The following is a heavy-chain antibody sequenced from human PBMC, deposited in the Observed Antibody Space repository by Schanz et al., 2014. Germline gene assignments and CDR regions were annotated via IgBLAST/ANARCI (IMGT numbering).Heavy chain of an antibody. J-gene: IGHJ4*02. V-gene: IGHV1-2*02. D-gene: IGHD6-13*01. Sequence: QVLLVQSGAEVKQPGASVKVSCQASGYTFVGYYIHWLRQAPGQGLEWMGWINPDSGDTNYVQNFQGRVTMTRDTSITTAYMDLSRLTSDDTAVYYCARVYRWQHILGHFDSWGQGSLVTVSS. CDR2: INPDSGDT. CDR1: GYTFVGYY. CDR3: ARVYRWQHILGHFDS.